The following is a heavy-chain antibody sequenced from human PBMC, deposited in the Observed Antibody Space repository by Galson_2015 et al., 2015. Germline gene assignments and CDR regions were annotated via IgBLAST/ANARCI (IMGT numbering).Heavy chain of an antibody. CDR2: ISGYNGKT. CDR3: ARAVGDYGVQGDY. D-gene: IGHD4-17*01. Sequence: SVKVSCKASGYTFTSYGISWVRQAPGQGLEWMGWISGYNGKTTYAQKFQGRVTMTTDTSTSTAYMELRSLRIDDTAVYYCARAVGDYGVQGDYWGQGTLVTVSS. CDR1: GYTFTSYG. J-gene: IGHJ4*02. V-gene: IGHV1-18*01.